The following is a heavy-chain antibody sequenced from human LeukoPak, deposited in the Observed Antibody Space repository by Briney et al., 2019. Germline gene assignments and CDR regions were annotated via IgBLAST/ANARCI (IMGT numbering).Heavy chain of an antibody. CDR1: GFAFTNNW. CDR2: INSDGSST. D-gene: IGHD3-9*01. CDR3: ASSDWYAAFDI. Sequence: GGSLRLSCAASGFAFTNNWMHWVRQAPGKGLLWVSRINSDGSSTSYADSVKARFTVSRDNAKNTLYLQMNSLRAEDTAVYYCASSDWYAAFDIWGQGTMVTVSS. J-gene: IGHJ3*02. V-gene: IGHV3-74*01.